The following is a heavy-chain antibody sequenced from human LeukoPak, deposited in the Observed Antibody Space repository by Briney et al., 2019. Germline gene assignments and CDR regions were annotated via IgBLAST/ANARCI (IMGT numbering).Heavy chain of an antibody. D-gene: IGHD1-26*01. CDR3: ARGGELPYYYYYMDV. J-gene: IGHJ6*03. Sequence: ASVKVSCKASGYTFTSYAMNWVRQAPGQGLEWMGWINTNTGNPTYAQGFTGRFVFSLDTSVSTAYLQISSLKAEDTAVYYCARGGELPYYYYYMDVWGKGTTVTVSS. CDR2: INTNTGNP. V-gene: IGHV7-4-1*02. CDR1: GYTFTSYA.